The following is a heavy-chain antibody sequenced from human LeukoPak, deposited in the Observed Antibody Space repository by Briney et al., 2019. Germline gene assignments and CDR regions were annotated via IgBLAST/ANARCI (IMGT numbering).Heavy chain of an antibody. CDR3: AREKQQLVPLRYFDL. J-gene: IGHJ2*01. CDR2: IYYSGST. Sequence: SETLSLTCTVSGGSISSYYWSWTRQPPGKGLEWIGYIYYSGSTNYNPSLKSRVTISVDTSKNQFSLKLSSVTAADTAVYYCAREKQQLVPLRYFDLWGRGTLVTVSS. D-gene: IGHD6-13*01. CDR1: GGSISSYY. V-gene: IGHV4-59*01.